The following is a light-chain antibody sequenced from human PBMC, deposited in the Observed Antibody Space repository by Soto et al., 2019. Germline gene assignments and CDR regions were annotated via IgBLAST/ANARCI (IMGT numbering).Light chain of an antibody. CDR2: GAS. CDR1: QGIGST. Sequence: EIVMTQSPATLSMSPGEGATLSCRASQGIGSTLAWYQQKPGQTPRLLIYGASTRATGVPARFSGSASGTEFTLTITSLQSEDFAVYYCQHYANWPLTFGGGTKVDIK. CDR3: QHYANWPLT. V-gene: IGKV3-15*01. J-gene: IGKJ4*01.